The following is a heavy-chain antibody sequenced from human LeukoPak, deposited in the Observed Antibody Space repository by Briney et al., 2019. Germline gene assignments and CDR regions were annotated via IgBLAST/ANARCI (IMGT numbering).Heavy chain of an antibody. V-gene: IGHV3-30*02. J-gene: IGHJ5*02. Sequence: GGSLRLSCAASGFTVSGDFMSWVRQAPGKGLECVAYISYDGSFQYHADSVKGRFTISRDNSKDILYLQMNSLRVDDSATYYCVGEVGSRQMNSWGQGTLVTVSS. D-gene: IGHD1-26*01. CDR3: VGEVGSRQMNS. CDR2: ISYDGSFQ. CDR1: GFTVSGDF.